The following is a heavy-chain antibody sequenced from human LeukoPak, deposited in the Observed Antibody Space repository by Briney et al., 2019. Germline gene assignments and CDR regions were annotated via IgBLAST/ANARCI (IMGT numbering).Heavy chain of an antibody. D-gene: IGHD6-13*01. CDR2: INPNSGGT. Sequence: ASVKVSCKASGYTFTSYYMHWVRQAPGQGLEWMGWINPNSGGTNYAQKFQGRVTMTRDTSISTAYMELSRLRSDDTAVYYCARGSSSWYRGGTSRDRGSGLYWGQGTLVTVSS. CDR3: ARGSSSWYRGGTSRDRGSGLY. CDR1: GYTFTSYY. J-gene: IGHJ4*02. V-gene: IGHV1-2*02.